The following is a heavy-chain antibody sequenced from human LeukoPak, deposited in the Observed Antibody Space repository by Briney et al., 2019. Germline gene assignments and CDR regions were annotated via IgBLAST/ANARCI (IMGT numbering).Heavy chain of an antibody. CDR1: DGSISSSSDS. V-gene: IGHV4-39*07. CDR3: ARDSPEGTYAFDN. J-gene: IGHJ4*02. D-gene: IGHD3-16*01. Sequence: SETLSLTCTVFDGSISSSSDSWGWIRQPPGKVLEWIGSVHYSGTAYYNPSLRSRVTISLDASKNQFSVRLTSLNAADTAVYSCARDSPEGTYAFDNWGQGTLVTVSS. CDR2: VHYSGTA.